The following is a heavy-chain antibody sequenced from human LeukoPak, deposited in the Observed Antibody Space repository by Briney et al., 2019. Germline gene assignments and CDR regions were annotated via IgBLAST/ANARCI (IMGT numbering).Heavy chain of an antibody. V-gene: IGHV4-34*01. CDR1: GGSFSGYY. D-gene: IGHD4-17*01. CDR3: ARGQGTVTTH. CDR2: INHSGGA. Sequence: SETLSLTCAVPGGSFSGYYWTWIRQPPGKGLEWIGEINHSGGANYNPSLKSRVTISLDTSKNQFSLKLSSVTAADTALYYCARGQGTVTTHWGQGTLVTVSS. J-gene: IGHJ4*02.